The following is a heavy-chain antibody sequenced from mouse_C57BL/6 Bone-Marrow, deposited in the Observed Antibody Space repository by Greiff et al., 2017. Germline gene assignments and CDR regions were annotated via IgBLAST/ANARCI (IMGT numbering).Heavy chain of an antibody. Sequence: EVQLVESGGGLVQPGGSLKLSCAASGFTFSDYYMYWVRQTPEKRLEWVAYISNGGGSTYYPDTVKGRFTISRDNTKNTLYVQMSRLKSEDTAMYYCARQDYYGSSQYYYAMDYWGQGTAVTVSS. V-gene: IGHV5-12*01. CDR3: ARQDYYGSSQYYYAMDY. D-gene: IGHD1-1*01. CDR1: GFTFSDYY. J-gene: IGHJ4*01. CDR2: ISNGGGST.